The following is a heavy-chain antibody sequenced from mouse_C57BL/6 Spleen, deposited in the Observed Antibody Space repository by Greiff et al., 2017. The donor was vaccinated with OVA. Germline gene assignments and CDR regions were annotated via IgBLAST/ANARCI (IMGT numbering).Heavy chain of an antibody. D-gene: IGHD2-2*01. V-gene: IGHV14-3*01. CDR3: AGTEGGGGYDGVDY. CDR2: IDPANGST. J-gene: IGHJ2*01. Sequence: EVQVVESVAELVRPGASVKLSCTASGFTIKNTYMHWVKQRPEQGLEWIGRIDPANGSTKYAPKFQGKATLTADTSSNTAYLQLSSLTSEDTAIDYCAGTEGGGGYDGVDYWGQGTTLTVSS. CDR1: GFTIKNTY.